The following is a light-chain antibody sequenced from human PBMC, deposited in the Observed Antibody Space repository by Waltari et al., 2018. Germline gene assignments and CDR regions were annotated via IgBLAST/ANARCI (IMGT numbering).Light chain of an antibody. CDR1: SSIGSN. Sequence: EIVMTHSPATLAVFAGERVTRSYRASSSIGSNLAWYQHKPGHAPRHLLYGASTRATGSPARFRGSWSGTGLSLTISSLLSGDFAVYFCQQDDNCLWTFGQGNNGEIQ. CDR2: GAS. J-gene: IGKJ1*01. V-gene: IGKV3-15*01. CDR3: QQDDNCLWT.